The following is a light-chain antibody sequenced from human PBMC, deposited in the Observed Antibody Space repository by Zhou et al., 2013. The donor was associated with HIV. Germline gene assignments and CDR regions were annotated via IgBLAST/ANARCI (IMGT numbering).Light chain of an antibody. CDR3: QQYNNWPRT. Sequence: EIVMTQSATTLSVSPGERPTLSCRASQNINSNLAWYQQKVGQPPRLLISDASTRATGIPARFSGSGSGTEFTLTISSLQSEDFAVYYCQQYNNWPRTFGQGTKLEIK. CDR2: DAS. J-gene: IGKJ2*01. CDR1: QNINSN. V-gene: IGKV3-15*01.